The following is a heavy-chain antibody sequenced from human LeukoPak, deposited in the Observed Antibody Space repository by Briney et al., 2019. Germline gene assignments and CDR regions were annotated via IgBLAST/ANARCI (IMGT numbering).Heavy chain of an antibody. J-gene: IGHJ6*04. V-gene: IGHV1-24*01. CDR1: AYTLTELS. Sequence: ASVTVSCTVSAYTLTELSMHWVRQAPGKGLGWMGGFDPEDGETIYAQKFQGRVTMTEDTYTDTAYMELNSLRAEDTAVYYCATEGAAGTVGYYYGMDVWGKGTTVTVSS. CDR3: ATEGAAGTVGYYYGMDV. CDR2: FDPEDGET. D-gene: IGHD6-13*01.